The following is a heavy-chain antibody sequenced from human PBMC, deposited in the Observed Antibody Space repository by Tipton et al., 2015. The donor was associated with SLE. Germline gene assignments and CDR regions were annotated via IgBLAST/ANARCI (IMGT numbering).Heavy chain of an antibody. CDR3: AREYSGSPLGY. D-gene: IGHD1-26*01. J-gene: IGHJ4*02. Sequence: TLSLTCTVSGVSVTNYYWSWIRQPPGKRLEWIGYIYYDGSTNYNPSLKSRVTMSIDTSKTQFSLRLTSVTSADTAVYYCAREYSGSPLGYWGQGTLVTVSS. V-gene: IGHV4-59*02. CDR1: GVSVTNYY. CDR2: IYYDGST.